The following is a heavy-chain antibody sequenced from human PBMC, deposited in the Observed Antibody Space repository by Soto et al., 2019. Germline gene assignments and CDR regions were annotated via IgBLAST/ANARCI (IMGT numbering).Heavy chain of an antibody. CDR2: IDPSDSQT. D-gene: IGHD3-22*01. CDR3: ARQIYDSDTGPNFQYYFDS. V-gene: IGHV5-10-1*01. CDR1: GYSFAGYW. J-gene: IGHJ4*02. Sequence: AGILKISCQGSGYSFAGYWITWVRQKPGKGLEWMGRIDPSDSQTYYSPSFRGHVTISVTKSITTVFLQWSSLRASDTAMYYCARQIYDSDTGPNFQYYFDSWGQGTPVTVSS.